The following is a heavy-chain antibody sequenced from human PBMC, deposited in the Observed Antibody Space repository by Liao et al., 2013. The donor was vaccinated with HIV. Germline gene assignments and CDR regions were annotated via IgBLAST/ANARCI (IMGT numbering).Heavy chain of an antibody. V-gene: IGHV4-4*07. CDR1: GDSISSYY. CDR2: LYTSGST. Sequence: QVQLQESGPGLVKPSETLSLTCTISGDSISSYYWSWIRQPAGKGLEWIGRLYTSGSTNYNPSLKSRVTMSLDTSKNQFSLRLSSVTAADTAVYYCARFYGSGTYLDYWGQGTLVTVSS. CDR3: ARFYGSGTYLDY. J-gene: IGHJ4*02. D-gene: IGHD3-10*01.